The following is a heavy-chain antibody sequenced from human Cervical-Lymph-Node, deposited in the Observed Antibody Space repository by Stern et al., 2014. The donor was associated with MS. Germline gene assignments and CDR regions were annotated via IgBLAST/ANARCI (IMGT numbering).Heavy chain of an antibody. CDR3: ARHTGDYAFDY. D-gene: IGHD4-17*01. V-gene: IGHV5-51*01. J-gene: IGHJ4*02. CDR2: IYPPDSET. Sequence: EEQLVESGAEVKKPGESLKISCQVSGYNFPVYWIGWVRQTPGKGLEWVGIIYPPDSETRYNPSFQGQVSMSVDKSVSTAYLQWSSLQTSDTALYFCARHTGDYAFDYWGQGTLVIVSS. CDR1: GYNFPVYW.